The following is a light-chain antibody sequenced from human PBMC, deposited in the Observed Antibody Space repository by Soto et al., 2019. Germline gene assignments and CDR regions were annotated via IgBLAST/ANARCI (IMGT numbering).Light chain of an antibody. Sequence: QSVLTQPRSVSGSPGQSVTISCTGTSSVVGGYNFVSWYQQHPGKAPKLMIYDVIKRPSGVPDRFSGSKSGNTASLTISGLQAEEEADDYCCSYAGSYNYVFGTGTKVTVL. CDR2: DVI. J-gene: IGLJ1*01. CDR1: SSVVGGYNF. V-gene: IGLV2-11*01. CDR3: CSYAGSYNYV.